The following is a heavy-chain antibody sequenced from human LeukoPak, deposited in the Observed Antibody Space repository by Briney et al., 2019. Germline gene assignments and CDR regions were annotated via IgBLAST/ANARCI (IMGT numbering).Heavy chain of an antibody. CDR2: IYTSGST. J-gene: IGHJ4*02. Sequence: SETLSLTCAVSGGSISSYYWSWIRQPAGKGLEWIGRIYTSGSTIYNPSLKSRLTISLDTSKNQFSLKLSSVTAADTAVYYCARGGFYSSGSGTFFDYWGQGTLVTVSS. CDR1: GGSISSYY. CDR3: ARGGFYSSGSGTFFDY. V-gene: IGHV4-4*07. D-gene: IGHD3-10*01.